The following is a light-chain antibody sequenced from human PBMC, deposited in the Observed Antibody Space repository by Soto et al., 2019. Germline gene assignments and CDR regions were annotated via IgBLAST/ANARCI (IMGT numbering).Light chain of an antibody. CDR3: QRYSNDWS. Sequence: DIQMTQSPSTVSAYVGDSVTITCRASQSITTWLAWYQQKPGKAPEVLIYDVSTLQSGVPSRFSGGGSGTEFTLTISSLQPDDFATYYCQRYSNDWSFGQGTKVDIK. CDR1: QSITTW. V-gene: IGKV1-5*01. J-gene: IGKJ1*01. CDR2: DVS.